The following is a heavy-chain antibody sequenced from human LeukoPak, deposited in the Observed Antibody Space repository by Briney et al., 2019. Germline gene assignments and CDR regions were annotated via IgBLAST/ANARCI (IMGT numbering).Heavy chain of an antibody. CDR2: ISYDGSNK. CDR3: ARDRFDRLLSTVFDY. D-gene: IGHD3-9*01. V-gene: IGHV3-30-3*01. CDR1: GFTFSSYA. Sequence: GGSLRLSCAASGFTFSSYAMHWVRQAPGKGLEWVAVISYDGSNKYYADSVRGRFTISRDNSKNTLYLQMNSLRAEDTAVYYCARDRFDRLLSTVFDYWGQGTLVTVSS. J-gene: IGHJ4*02.